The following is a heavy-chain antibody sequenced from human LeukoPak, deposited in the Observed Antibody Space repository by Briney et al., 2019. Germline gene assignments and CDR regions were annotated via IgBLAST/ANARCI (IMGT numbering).Heavy chain of an antibody. Sequence: SETLSLTCTVSGGSISSYYWSWIRQPPGKGLEWIGRIYTSGSTNYNPSLKSRVTISVDTSKNQCSLKLSSVTAADTAVYYCARDINYDFWSGPTDWGQGTLVTVSS. CDR2: IYTSGST. CDR1: GGSISSYY. J-gene: IGHJ4*02. V-gene: IGHV4-4*07. CDR3: ARDINYDFWSGPTD. D-gene: IGHD3-3*01.